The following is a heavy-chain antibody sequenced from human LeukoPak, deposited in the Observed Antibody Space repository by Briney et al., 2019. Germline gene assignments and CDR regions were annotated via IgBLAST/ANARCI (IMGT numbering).Heavy chain of an antibody. CDR3: ARAIRRQHCSNGICPYYYYYYMDV. CDR1: GYTFTSYY. J-gene: IGHJ6*03. V-gene: IGHV1-46*01. CDR2: INPSGGST. D-gene: IGHD2-8*01. Sequence: GASVKVSCKASGYTFTSYYMHWVRQAPGQWLEWMGIINPSGGSTSYAQKFQGRVTMTRDTSTSTVYMELSSLRSEDTAVYYCARAIRRQHCSNGICPYYYYYYMDVWGKGTTVTVFS.